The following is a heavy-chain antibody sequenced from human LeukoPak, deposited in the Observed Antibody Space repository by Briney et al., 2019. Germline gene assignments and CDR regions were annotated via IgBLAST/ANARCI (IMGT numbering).Heavy chain of an antibody. Sequence: ASVKASCKASGYTFTSNYIHWVRQAPGQGLEWMGMIYPRDGSTSYAQKFQGRVTVTRDTSTSTVHMELSDLRSEDTAVYYCARDQEGFDYWGQGTLVTVSS. CDR3: ARDQEGFDY. V-gene: IGHV1-46*01. J-gene: IGHJ4*02. CDR1: GYTFTSNY. CDR2: IYPRDGST.